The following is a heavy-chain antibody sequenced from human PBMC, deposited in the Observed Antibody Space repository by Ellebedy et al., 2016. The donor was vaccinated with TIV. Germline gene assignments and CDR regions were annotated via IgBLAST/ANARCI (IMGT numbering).Heavy chain of an antibody. J-gene: IGHJ4*03. CDR1: GFTFSDYW. CDR3: ARDQGWAYPGSTRFDY. V-gene: IGHV3-7*01. Sequence: PGGSLRLSCAASGFTFSDYWMSWVRQAPGKGLEWVANIKQDGSEKWYADSVKGRFTISRDNAKNSLYLQMSSLRAEDTAVYYCARDQGWAYPGSTRFDYWGQGTLVTVSS. D-gene: IGHD3-10*01. CDR2: IKQDGSEK.